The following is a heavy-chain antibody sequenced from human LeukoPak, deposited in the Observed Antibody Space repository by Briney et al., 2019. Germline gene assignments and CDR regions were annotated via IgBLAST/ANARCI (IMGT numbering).Heavy chain of an antibody. CDR3: TTDSSTWIQLWSTGDAFDI. CDR2: IKSKTDGGTT. D-gene: IGHD5-18*01. V-gene: IGHV3-15*07. CDR1: GFTFSNAW. J-gene: IGHJ3*02. Sequence: SGGSLRLSCAASGFTFSNAWMNWVRQAPGKGLEWVGRIKSKTDGGTTDYAAPVKGRFTISRDDSKDTLYLQMNSLKTEDTAVYYCTTDSSTWIQLWSTGDAFDIWGQGTMVTVSS.